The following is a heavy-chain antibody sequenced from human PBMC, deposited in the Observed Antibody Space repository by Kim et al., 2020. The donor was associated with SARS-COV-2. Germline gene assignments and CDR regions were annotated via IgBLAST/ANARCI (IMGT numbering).Heavy chain of an antibody. CDR3: ARAPVRGRYYFDY. J-gene: IGHJ4*02. Sequence: ADSVKGRFTISRDNAKNTLYLQMNSLRAEDTAVYYCARAPVRGRYYFDYWGQGTLVTVSS. D-gene: IGHD3-10*01. V-gene: IGHV3-74*01.